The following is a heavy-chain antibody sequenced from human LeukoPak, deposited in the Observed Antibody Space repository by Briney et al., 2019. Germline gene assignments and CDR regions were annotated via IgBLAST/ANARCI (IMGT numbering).Heavy chain of an antibody. CDR1: GCTFSSYA. D-gene: IGHD3-22*01. CDR3: ARGSRITMIVVVQGWFDP. J-gene: IGHJ5*02. Sequence: WRSLRLTCAASGCTFSSYAMHWVRQAPGKGLEWVAVISYDGSNKYYADSVKGRFTISRDNSKNTLYLQMNSLRAEDTAVYYCARGSRITMIVVVQGWFDPWGQGTLVTVSS. V-gene: IGHV3-30-3*01. CDR2: ISYDGSNK.